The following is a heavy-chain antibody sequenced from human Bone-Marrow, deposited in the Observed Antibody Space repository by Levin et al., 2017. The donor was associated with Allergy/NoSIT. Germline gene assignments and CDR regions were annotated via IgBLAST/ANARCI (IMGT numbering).Heavy chain of an antibody. D-gene: IGHD3-3*02. Sequence: HGESLKISCQGSGYFFDIYSITWVRQRPGQGLEWMGDIDVSDSKVKFSPSFQGHVTITADKSLRTVYLQWSGLKVSDSAMYYCARHFSSRHFDYWGQGTLVTVSS. J-gene: IGHJ4*02. CDR3: ARHFSSRHFDY. CDR2: IDVSDSKV. CDR1: GYFFDIYS. V-gene: IGHV5-10-1*01.